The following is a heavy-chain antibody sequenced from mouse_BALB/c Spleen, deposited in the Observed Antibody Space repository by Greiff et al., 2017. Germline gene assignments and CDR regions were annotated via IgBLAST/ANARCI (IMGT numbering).Heavy chain of an antibody. CDR2: ISSGGSYT. Sequence: EVQGVESGGDLVKPGGSLKLSCAASGFTFSSYGMSWVRQTPDKRLEWVATISSGGSYTYYPDSVKGRFTISRDNAKNTLYLQMSSLKSEDTAMYYCASPIYYGNLFAYWGQGTLVTVSA. D-gene: IGHD2-1*01. CDR1: GFTFSSYG. J-gene: IGHJ3*01. V-gene: IGHV5-6*01. CDR3: ASPIYYGNLFAY.